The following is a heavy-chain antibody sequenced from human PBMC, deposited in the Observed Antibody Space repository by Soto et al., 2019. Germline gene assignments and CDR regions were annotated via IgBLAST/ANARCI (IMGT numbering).Heavy chain of an antibody. J-gene: IGHJ6*03. Sequence: ASVKVSCKASGYTFTSYGISWVRQAPGQGLEWMGWISAYNGNTNYAQKLQGRVTMTTDTSTSTAYMELRSLRSDDTAVYYCARGTIFGFYYYYMDVWGKGTTVTVSS. CDR3: ARGTIFGFYYYYMDV. V-gene: IGHV1-18*01. D-gene: IGHD3-3*01. CDR1: GYTFTSYG. CDR2: ISAYNGNT.